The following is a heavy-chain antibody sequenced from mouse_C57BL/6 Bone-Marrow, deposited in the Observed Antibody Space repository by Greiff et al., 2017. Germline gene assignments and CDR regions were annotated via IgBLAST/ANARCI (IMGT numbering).Heavy chain of an antibody. J-gene: IGHJ1*03. CDR1: GYTFTSYW. Sequence: VKLQQPGAELVRPGSSVKLSCKASGYTFTSYWMHWVKQRPIQGLEWIGNIDPSDSETHYNQKFKDKATLTVNKSSSTAYMQLSSLTSEDSAVYYCARIVDFYWYFDVWGTGTTVTVSS. V-gene: IGHV1-52*01. CDR2: IDPSDSET. CDR3: ARIVDFYWYFDV.